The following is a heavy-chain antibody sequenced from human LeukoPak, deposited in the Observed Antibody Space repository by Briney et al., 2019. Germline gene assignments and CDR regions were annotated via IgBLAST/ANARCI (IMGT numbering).Heavy chain of an antibody. V-gene: IGHV3-23*01. D-gene: IGHD2-2*01. CDR1: GFTFSSYA. J-gene: IGHJ5*02. Sequence: GGSPRLSCAASGFTFSSYAMSWVRQTPGKGLEWVSAISGSGGSTYYADSVKGRITISRDNSKNTLYLQMNSLRADDTAVYYCAKDVGYCSSTSCNNWFDPWGQGTLVTVSS. CDR2: ISGSGGST. CDR3: AKDVGYCSSTSCNNWFDP.